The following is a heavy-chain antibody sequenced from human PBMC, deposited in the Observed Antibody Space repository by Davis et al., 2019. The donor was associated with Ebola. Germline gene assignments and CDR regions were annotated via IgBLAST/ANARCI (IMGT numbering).Heavy chain of an antibody. CDR3: ARVAAARDFDY. J-gene: IGHJ4*02. D-gene: IGHD6-13*01. Sequence: GESLKISCAASGFTFRSYDMYWVRQAPGKGLEWVAVISYDGSNKYYAESVKGRFTISRDNSENTLYLQMNSLRADDTAVYYCARVAAARDFDYWGQGTLVTVSS. V-gene: IGHV3-30*03. CDR2: ISYDGSNK. CDR1: GFTFRSYD.